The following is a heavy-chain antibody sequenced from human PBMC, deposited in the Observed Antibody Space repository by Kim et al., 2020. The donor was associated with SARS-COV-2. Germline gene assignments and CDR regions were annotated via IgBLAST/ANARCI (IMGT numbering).Heavy chain of an antibody. J-gene: IGHJ3*02. CDR1: GDSVSNNGDA. Sequence: SQTLSLTCAIYGDSVSNNGDAWNWIRLSPSRGLEWLGRTYYRSKWYNDYAESVKSRLTVNPDTAKNQFSLHLESVTPEDTAIYYCARDPPEDQGLDIWGQGTMVTVSS. D-gene: IGHD2-15*01. CDR2: TYYRSKWYN. V-gene: IGHV6-1*01. CDR3: ARDPPEDQGLDI.